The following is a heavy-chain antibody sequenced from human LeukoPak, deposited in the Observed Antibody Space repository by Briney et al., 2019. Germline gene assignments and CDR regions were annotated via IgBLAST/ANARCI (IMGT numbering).Heavy chain of an antibody. CDR3: ARGDFWSGYWYFDL. V-gene: IGHV3-11*01. Sequence: AGGPLRLSCAASGFTFSDYYMSWIRQAPGKGLEWVSYITSSDSTIYYADSVKGRFTISRDNAKNSLYLQMHSLRAEDTAVYYCARGDFWSGYWYFDLWGRGTLVTVSS. J-gene: IGHJ2*01. D-gene: IGHD3-3*01. CDR1: GFTFSDYY. CDR2: ITSSDSTI.